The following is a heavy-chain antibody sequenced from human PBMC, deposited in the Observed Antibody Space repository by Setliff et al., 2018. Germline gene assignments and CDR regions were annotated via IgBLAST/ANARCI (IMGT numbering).Heavy chain of an antibody. J-gene: IGHJ4*02. CDR1: GFTFSNYR. V-gene: IGHV3-33*08. Sequence: LRLSCAASGFTFSNYRMHWVRQAPGKGLEWVAVIWHDGGNKYHADSVKGRFTISRDNSKNTLYLQMNNLRAEDTAVYYCARDEVNCSGSKCYSGFDSWGQGTLVTVSS. D-gene: IGHD2-15*01. CDR2: IWHDGGNK. CDR3: ARDEVNCSGSKCYSGFDS.